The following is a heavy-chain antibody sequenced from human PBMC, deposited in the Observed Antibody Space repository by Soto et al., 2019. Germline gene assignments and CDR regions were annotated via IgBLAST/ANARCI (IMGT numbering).Heavy chain of an antibody. CDR3: ARSENDYGSTKFDY. D-gene: IGHD3-10*01. CDR1: GGSISSYY. CDR2: IYYSGST. Sequence: SEPLSLTCTVSGGSISSYYWSWIRQPPGKGLEWIGYIYYSGSTNYNPSLKSRVTISVDTSKNQFSLKLSSVTAADTAVYYCARSENDYGSTKFDYWGQGTLVTVSS. V-gene: IGHV4-59*01. J-gene: IGHJ4*02.